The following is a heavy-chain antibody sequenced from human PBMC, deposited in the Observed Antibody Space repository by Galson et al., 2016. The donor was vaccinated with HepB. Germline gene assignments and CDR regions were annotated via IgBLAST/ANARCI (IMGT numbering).Heavy chain of an antibody. CDR2: ISGRGTDV. Sequence: SMRLSCAASGFTFSDYYMTWIRQTPGKGLEWIAYISGRGTDVYYGDSVEGRFTISRDNADNSLHLQLNSLRVEDTAVYYCARVHDSGPHYYPSDYWGQGTLVTVSS. D-gene: IGHD3-22*01. CDR3: ARVHDSGPHYYPSDY. CDR1: GFTFSDYY. J-gene: IGHJ4*02. V-gene: IGHV3-11*01.